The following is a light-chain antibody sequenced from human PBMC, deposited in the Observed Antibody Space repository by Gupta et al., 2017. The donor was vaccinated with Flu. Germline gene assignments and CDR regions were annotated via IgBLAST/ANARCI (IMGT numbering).Light chain of an antibody. CDR3: QQRSNWPLT. Sequence: EIVLTQSPATLSLSPGESATLSCRASQSVSSYLAWYQQKPGQARRLFIYDASSRATGIPARFSGSGSGTDFTLTISSLEPEDFAVYFCQQRSNWPLTFGGGTKVEIK. CDR2: DAS. V-gene: IGKV3-11*01. CDR1: QSVSSY. J-gene: IGKJ4*01.